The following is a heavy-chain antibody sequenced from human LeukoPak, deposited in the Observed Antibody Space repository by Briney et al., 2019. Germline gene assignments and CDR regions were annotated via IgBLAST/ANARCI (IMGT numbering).Heavy chain of an antibody. J-gene: IGHJ4*02. CDR2: IYYSGST. Sequence: SETLSLTCTVSGGSISSSSYYWGWIRQPPGKGLEWIGSIYYSGSTCYNPSLKSRVTISVDTSKNQFSLKLSSVTAADTAVYYCARGSYSSGLRWGQGTLVTVSS. V-gene: IGHV4-39*01. D-gene: IGHD6-19*01. CDR1: GGSISSSSYY. CDR3: ARGSYSSGLR.